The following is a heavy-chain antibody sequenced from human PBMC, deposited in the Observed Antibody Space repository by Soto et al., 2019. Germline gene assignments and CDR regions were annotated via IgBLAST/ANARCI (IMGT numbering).Heavy chain of an antibody. Sequence: PSETLSLTCSVSSDSMNSGVYYWSWIRQHPGKGLEWIGYIYSNGDTYYNPSLKSRVTISVDTSKNQFSLNLTSVTAADTAVYYCARRGGSSSGYYYYAMDVWGQGTTVTSP. CDR3: ARRGGSSSGYYYYAMDV. J-gene: IGHJ6*02. V-gene: IGHV4-31*03. CDR2: IYSNGDT. D-gene: IGHD6-6*01. CDR1: SDSMNSGVYY.